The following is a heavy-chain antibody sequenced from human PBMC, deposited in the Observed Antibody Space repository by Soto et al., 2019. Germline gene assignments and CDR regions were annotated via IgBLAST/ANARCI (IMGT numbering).Heavy chain of an antibody. CDR3: AKGGWLDV. V-gene: IGHV3-23*01. J-gene: IGHJ6*01. CDR1: GFPFSNYD. D-gene: IGHD2-8*01. CDR2: LSANAHNR. Sequence: GGSLRLSCAASGFPFSNYDMSWVRQAPGKGLERVSVLSANAHNRYYTESVKGRFIISRDNSKNTLFLQLNSLRGDDTAVYYCAKGGWLDVW.